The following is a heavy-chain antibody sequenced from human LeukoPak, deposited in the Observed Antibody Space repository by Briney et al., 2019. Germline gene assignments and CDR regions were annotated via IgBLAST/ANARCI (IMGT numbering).Heavy chain of an antibody. Sequence: SETLSLTCTVSGGSISSNSYYWGWIRQPPGKGLEWIGSIYYSGSTYYNPSLKSRVTISVDTPKNQFSLKLSSVTAADTAVYYCARLSARWLHLDYWGQGTLVTVSS. D-gene: IGHD5-24*01. CDR1: GGSISSNSYY. V-gene: IGHV4-39*01. J-gene: IGHJ4*02. CDR3: ARLSARWLHLDY. CDR2: IYYSGST.